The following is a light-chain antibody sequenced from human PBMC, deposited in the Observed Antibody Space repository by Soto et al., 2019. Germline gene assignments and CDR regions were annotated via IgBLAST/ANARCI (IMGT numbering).Light chain of an antibody. V-gene: IGKV3-20*01. CDR2: GAS. Sequence: EIVLTQSPGTLSLSPGERATLSCGASQSVSSSYLAWYQQKPGQAPRLLIYGASSRATGIPDRSSGSGSGTDFTLTISRLEPEDFAVYYCQQYDSSPKTFGQGTKVDIK. CDR3: QQYDSSPKT. CDR1: QSVSSSY. J-gene: IGKJ1*01.